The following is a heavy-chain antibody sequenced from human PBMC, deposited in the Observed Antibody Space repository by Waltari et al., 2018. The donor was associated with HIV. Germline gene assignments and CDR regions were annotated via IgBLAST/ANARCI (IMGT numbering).Heavy chain of an antibody. Sequence: QVQLVESGGGVVKPGRSLRLSCAASGFPFSSYAMHWVRQAPGKGLEWVAVISYYGDNTYYADSVKGRFTISRDNSKNTLFLQMNSLRPEDTAVYYCAKGASGWSPGYWGQGTLVTVSS. J-gene: IGHJ4*02. CDR3: AKGASGWSPGY. CDR2: ISYYGDNT. D-gene: IGHD6-19*01. CDR1: GFPFSSYA. V-gene: IGHV3-30*18.